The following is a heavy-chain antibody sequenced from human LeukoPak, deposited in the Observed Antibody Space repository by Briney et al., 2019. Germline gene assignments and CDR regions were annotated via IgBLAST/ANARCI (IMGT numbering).Heavy chain of an antibody. J-gene: IGHJ4*02. D-gene: IGHD5-24*01. V-gene: IGHV3-23*01. Sequence: GGSLRLSCAASGFPFSTFAMNWIRQDSEKGLEWIAGISGKENGTYYAHSLKGCFTISRDNAKNTVYLQMNSLRVDDTATYWCVKRTMSAFDQWGQGVLVIVSS. CDR1: GFPFSTFA. CDR3: VKRTMSAFDQ. CDR2: ISGKENGT.